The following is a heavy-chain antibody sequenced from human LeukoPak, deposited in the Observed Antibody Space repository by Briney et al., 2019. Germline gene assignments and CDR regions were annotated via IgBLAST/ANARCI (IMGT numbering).Heavy chain of an antibody. CDR3: ARVDFDWLFDY. Sequence: GGSLRLSCAASGFTFSSYWMSWVRQAPGKGLEWVANIKQDGSEKYYVDSVKGRFTISRDNAKNSLYLQMNGLRAEDTAVYYCARVDFDWLFDYWGQGTLVTVSS. J-gene: IGHJ4*02. CDR2: IKQDGSEK. CDR1: GFTFSSYW. V-gene: IGHV3-7*01. D-gene: IGHD3-9*01.